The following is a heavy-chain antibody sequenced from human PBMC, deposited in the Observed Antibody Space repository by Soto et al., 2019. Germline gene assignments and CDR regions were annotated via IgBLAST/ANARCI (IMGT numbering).Heavy chain of an antibody. CDR3: VREGGDNGFDP. CDR1: GGSISSGDYY. CDR2: IYYSGST. J-gene: IGHJ5*02. D-gene: IGHD3-16*01. Sequence: PSETLSLTCTVSGGSISSGDYYWSWIRQPPGKGLEWIGYIYYSGSTIYNPSLKNRVTISLDTSKIQFSLKLSSVTTADTAVYYCVREGGDNGFDPWGQGTLVTVSS. V-gene: IGHV4-30-4*01.